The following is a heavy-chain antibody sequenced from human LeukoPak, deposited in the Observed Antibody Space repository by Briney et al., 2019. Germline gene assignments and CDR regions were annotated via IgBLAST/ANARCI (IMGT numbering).Heavy chain of an antibody. CDR3: SSQPAVLDFDC. V-gene: IGHV3-7*01. D-gene: IGHD6-19*01. Sequence: GGSLRLSCAASGFAFSSYWMTWVRQAPGKGLEWVANIKPDGSGKNYVDSVKGRFTISRDNAKNSLYLQMKGLRVEDTAVYYCSSQPAVLDFDCWGQGTLVTVSS. CDR1: GFAFSSYW. J-gene: IGHJ4*02. CDR2: IKPDGSGK.